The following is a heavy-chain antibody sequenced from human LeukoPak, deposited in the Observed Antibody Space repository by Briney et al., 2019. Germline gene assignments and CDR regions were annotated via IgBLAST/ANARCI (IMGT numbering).Heavy chain of an antibody. D-gene: IGHD6-19*01. V-gene: IGHV3-9*01. CDR2: ISWNSGSI. Sequence: GGSLRLSCAASGFTFDDYAMHWVRQAPGKGLEWVSGISWNSGSIGYADSVKGRFTISRDNAKNSLYLQMNSLRAEDTALYYCASGVAVAGSFDYWGQGTLVTVSS. CDR3: ASGVAVAGSFDY. CDR1: GFTFDDYA. J-gene: IGHJ4*02.